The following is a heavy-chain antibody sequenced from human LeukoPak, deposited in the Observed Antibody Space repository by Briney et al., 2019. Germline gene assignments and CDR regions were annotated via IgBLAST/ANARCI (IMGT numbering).Heavy chain of an antibody. Sequence: GGSLRLSCAASGFTFSSYGMHRVRRAPGKGLEWVAYINQDGREKYYVDSVKGRFTISRDNAKNSVYLQMDSLRAEDTAVYHCTKAPNRYYFDYWGLGTLVTVS. D-gene: IGHD1-14*01. V-gene: IGHV3-7*05. J-gene: IGHJ4*02. CDR2: INQDGREK. CDR3: TKAPNRYYFDY. CDR1: GFTFSSYG.